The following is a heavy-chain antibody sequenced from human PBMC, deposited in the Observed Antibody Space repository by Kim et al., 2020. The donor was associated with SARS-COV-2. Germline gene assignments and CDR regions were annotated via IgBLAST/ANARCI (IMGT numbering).Heavy chain of an antibody. Sequence: LTSRVTISVDTSKNQFSLKLGSVTAADTAVYYCARGSPVTTFYYYYYGMDVWGQGTTVTVSS. CDR3: ARGSPVTTFYYYYYGMDV. J-gene: IGHJ6*02. V-gene: IGHV4-34*01. D-gene: IGHD4-17*01.